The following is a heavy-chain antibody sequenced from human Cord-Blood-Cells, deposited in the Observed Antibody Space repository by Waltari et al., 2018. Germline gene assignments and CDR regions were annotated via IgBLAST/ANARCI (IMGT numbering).Heavy chain of an antibody. V-gene: IGHV1-2*06. J-gene: IGHJ4*02. Sequence: QVQLVQSGAEVKKPGASVKVSCKDSGYTFTGYYMHWVRQAPGQGLEWMGRIKPMSGGKNYAQKSQGRCPMTSDTSSSTAYMGLSRLRSDVTAVYYCARDQRLGIAPFDYWGQGTLLTVSS. CDR1: GYTFTGYY. CDR3: ARDQRLGIAPFDY. CDR2: IKPMSGGK. D-gene: IGHD6-25*01.